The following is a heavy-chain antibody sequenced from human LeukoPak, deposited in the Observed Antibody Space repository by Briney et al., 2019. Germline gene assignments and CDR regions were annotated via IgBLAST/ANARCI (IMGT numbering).Heavy chain of an antibody. CDR1: GFTFSSYG. D-gene: IGHD3-22*01. Sequence: GGSLRLSCAASGFTFSSYGMHWVRQAPGKGLEWVAVISYDGSNKYYVDSVKGRFTISRDNSKNTLYLQMNSLRAEDTAVYYCAKDIGYDSSGYYGFVGMDVWGQGTTVTVSS. CDR2: ISYDGSNK. V-gene: IGHV3-30*18. J-gene: IGHJ6*02. CDR3: AKDIGYDSSGYYGFVGMDV.